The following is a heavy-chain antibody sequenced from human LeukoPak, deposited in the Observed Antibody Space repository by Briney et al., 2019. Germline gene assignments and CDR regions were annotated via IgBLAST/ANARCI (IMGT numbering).Heavy chain of an antibody. D-gene: IGHD6-19*01. CDR1: GGSFSNYF. J-gene: IGHJ4*02. Sequence: SETLSLTCVVYGGSFSNYFLTWIRQPPGKGLEWIGEINHSGSTNYNPSLKSRVTISVDTSKNQFSLKLSSVTAADTAVYYCARGNRRGSSGWFYDYWGQGTLVTVSS. CDR3: ARGNRRGSSGWFYDY. V-gene: IGHV4-34*01. CDR2: INHSGST.